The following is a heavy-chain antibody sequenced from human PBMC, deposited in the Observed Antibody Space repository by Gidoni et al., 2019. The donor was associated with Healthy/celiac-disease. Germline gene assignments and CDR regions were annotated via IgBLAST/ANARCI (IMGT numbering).Heavy chain of an antibody. V-gene: IGHV4-39*01. J-gene: IGHJ4*02. CDR2: IYYSGST. CDR1: GGSSSSSSYY. D-gene: IGHD2-2*01. Sequence: QLQLQESGPGLVKPSETLSLTCTVPGGSSSSSSYYWGWIRQPPGKGLEWIVGIYYSGSTYYNPSLKSRVTISVDTSKNQFSLKLSSVTAADTAVYYCARLGDIVVVPAATQLFDYWGQGTLVTVSS. CDR3: ARLGDIVVVPAATQLFDY.